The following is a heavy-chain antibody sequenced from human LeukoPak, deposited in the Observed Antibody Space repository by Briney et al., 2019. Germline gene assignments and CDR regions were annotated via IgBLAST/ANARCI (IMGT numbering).Heavy chain of an antibody. V-gene: IGHV3-74*01. CDR1: GFTFSLSW. Sequence: PGGSLRLSCAASGFTFSLSWMHWVRQAPGKGLEWVSSINYDARSRTYADSVKGRVTISRDNAENTLFLQMNSLRVEGSAIYSCVRGAGPGTPFDWGQGIPVTVSS. D-gene: IGHD1-1*01. CDR2: INYDARSR. J-gene: IGHJ1*01. CDR3: VRGAGPGTPFD.